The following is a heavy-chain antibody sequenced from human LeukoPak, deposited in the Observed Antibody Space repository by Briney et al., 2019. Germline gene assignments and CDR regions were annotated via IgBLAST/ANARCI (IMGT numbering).Heavy chain of an antibody. J-gene: IGHJ6*02. CDR2: FSTSSGTI. D-gene: IGHD1-26*01. CDR3: ARDSGSYYEVDGMDV. Sequence: GGSLRLSCAASGFTFSSFSMNWVRQAPGKGLEWVSYFSTSSGTISYADSVKGRFTISRDDAKNSPYLQMNSLRAEDTAVYYCARDSGSYYEVDGMDVWGQGTTVTVSS. CDR1: GFTFSSFS. V-gene: IGHV3-48*01.